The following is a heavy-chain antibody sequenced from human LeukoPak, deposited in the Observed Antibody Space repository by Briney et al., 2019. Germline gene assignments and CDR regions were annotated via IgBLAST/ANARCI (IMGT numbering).Heavy chain of an antibody. D-gene: IGHD4-17*01. CDR1: GGSISSYY. V-gene: IGHV4-59*01. Sequence: SETLSLTCTVSGGSISSYYWSWIRQPPGKGLEWIGYIYYSGSTNYNPSLKSRVTISVDTSKNQFSLKLSSVTAADTAVYCCARDSNGDSYAEYFQHWGQGTLVTVSS. CDR3: ARDSNGDSYAEYFQH. CDR2: IYYSGST. J-gene: IGHJ1*01.